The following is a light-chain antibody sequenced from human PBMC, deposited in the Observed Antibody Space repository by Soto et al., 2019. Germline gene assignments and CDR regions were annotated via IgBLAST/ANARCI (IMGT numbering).Light chain of an antibody. V-gene: IGKV3-20*01. CDR3: QQYGSSSYT. J-gene: IGKJ2*01. CDR1: QSVSSSY. CDR2: GTS. Sequence: EIVLTQSPGTLSLSPGERATLSCRAGQSVSSSYLAWYQQKPGQAPRLLIYGTSSRATDIPDRFSGSGSGTDFTLTISRLEPEDFAVYYCQQYGSSSYTFGQGTKLEIK.